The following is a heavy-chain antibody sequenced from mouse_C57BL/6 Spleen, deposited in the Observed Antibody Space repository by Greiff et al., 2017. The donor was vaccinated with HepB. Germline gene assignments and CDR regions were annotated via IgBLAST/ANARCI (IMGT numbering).Heavy chain of an antibody. CDR1: GYTFTSYW. V-gene: IGHV1-69*01. J-gene: IGHJ4*01. D-gene: IGHD2-5*01. Sequence: QVQLQQPGAELVMPGASVKLSCEASGYTFTSYWMHWVKQRPGQGLEWIGEIDPSDSYTNYNQKFKGKSTLTVDKSSSTAYMQLSSLTSEDSAVYYCARGDSNYGYAMDYWGQGTSVTVSS. CDR3: ARGDSNYGYAMDY. CDR2: IDPSDSYT.